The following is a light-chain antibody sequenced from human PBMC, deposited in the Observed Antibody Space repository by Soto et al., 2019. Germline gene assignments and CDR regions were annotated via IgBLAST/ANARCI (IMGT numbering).Light chain of an antibody. J-gene: IGKJ1*01. CDR2: DVS. Sequence: DIQMTQSPSTLSASVGDRVTITCRASQTVSSWLAWYQQKPGKAPKLRIYDVSSLESGVPSRFSGSGSGTEFTLTISSLQPDDFATYYCQQYYSYSRTFGQGTKVEVK. CDR3: QQYYSYSRT. V-gene: IGKV1-5*01. CDR1: QTVSSW.